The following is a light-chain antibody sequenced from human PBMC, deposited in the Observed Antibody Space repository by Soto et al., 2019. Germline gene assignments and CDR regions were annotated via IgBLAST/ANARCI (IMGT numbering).Light chain of an antibody. CDR3: SSYAGINNLGV. V-gene: IGLV2-8*01. CDR1: SSDVGGYKY. J-gene: IGLJ1*01. Sequence: QSVLTQPPSASGSPGQSVTISCTGTSSDVGGYKYVSWYQQHPGKAPKLMIFEVNKRPSGVPDRFSRSKSGNTASLTVSGLQAEDEADYYCSSYAGINNLGVFGTGTKLTVL. CDR2: EVN.